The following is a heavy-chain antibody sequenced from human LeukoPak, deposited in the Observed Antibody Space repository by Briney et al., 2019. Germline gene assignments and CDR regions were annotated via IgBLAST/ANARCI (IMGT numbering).Heavy chain of an antibody. CDR2: ISSSSTTI. Sequence: SEGSLRLSCAASGFTFSSYSMNWVRQAPGKGLEWVSYISSSSTTIYYADSVKGRFTISRDNAKNSLYLLMNSLRVEDTAVYFCTRGPWVTTPLGSSHYYGMDVWGQGTTVTVSS. CDR1: GFTFSSYS. V-gene: IGHV3-48*04. CDR3: TRGPWVTTPLGSSHYYGMDV. D-gene: IGHD1-1*01. J-gene: IGHJ6*02.